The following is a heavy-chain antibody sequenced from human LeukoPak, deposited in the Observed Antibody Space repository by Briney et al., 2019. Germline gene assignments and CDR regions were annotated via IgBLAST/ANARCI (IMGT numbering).Heavy chain of an antibody. CDR1: GYTFTSYA. V-gene: IGHV1-3*01. J-gene: IGHJ4*02. CDR2: INAGNGNT. D-gene: IGHD1-14*01. CDR3: AKVGNLNTFDY. Sequence: ASVKVSCKASGYTFTSYAMHWVRQAPGQRLEWMGWINAGNGNTKYSQKFQGRVTITRDTSATTAYMELSSLRSEDTAVYYCAKVGNLNTFDYWGQGTLVTVSS.